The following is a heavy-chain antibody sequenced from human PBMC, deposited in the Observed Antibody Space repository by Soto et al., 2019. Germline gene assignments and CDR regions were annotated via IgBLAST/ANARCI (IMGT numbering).Heavy chain of an antibody. D-gene: IGHD6-6*01. Sequence: SATLSLTCTVSGGSISSYYWSWIRQPPGKGLEWIGYIYYSGSTNYNPSLKSRVTISVDTSKNQFSLKLSSVTAADTAVYYCARRLYSSSSNYYYYYMDVWGKGTTVTVSS. CDR1: GGSISSYY. V-gene: IGHV4-59*08. CDR3: ARRLYSSSSNYYYYYMDV. J-gene: IGHJ6*03. CDR2: IYYSGST.